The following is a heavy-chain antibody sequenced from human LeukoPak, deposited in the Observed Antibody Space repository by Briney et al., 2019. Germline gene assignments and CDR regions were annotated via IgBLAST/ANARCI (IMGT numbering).Heavy chain of an antibody. CDR2: ISSSGSTT. CDR3: AKKTISVAGYNWFDP. D-gene: IGHD6-19*01. V-gene: IGHV3-23*01. Sequence: GGSLRLSCAASGFTFSSYAMTWVRQAPGKGLEWVSVISSSGSTTYYADSVKGRFTISRDNSKNTLYLQMNGLRAEDTAVYYRAKKTISVAGYNWFDPWGQGSLVTVSS. CDR1: GFTFSSYA. J-gene: IGHJ5*02.